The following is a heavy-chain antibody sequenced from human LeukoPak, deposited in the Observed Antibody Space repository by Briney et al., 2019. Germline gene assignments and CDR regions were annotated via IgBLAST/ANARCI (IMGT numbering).Heavy chain of an antibody. CDR1: GFTLSSHW. CDR2: IKPDGGDK. J-gene: IGHJ4*02. CDR3: ARHSDRRDDY. V-gene: IGHV3-7*05. Sequence: PGGSLRLSCAASGFTLSSHWMTWVRQAPGKGLQWVASIKPDGGDKYYVGSVKGRFIISRDNAKNSLFLQMSSLGVGDTAVYYCARHSDRRDDYWGQGMLVTVSS.